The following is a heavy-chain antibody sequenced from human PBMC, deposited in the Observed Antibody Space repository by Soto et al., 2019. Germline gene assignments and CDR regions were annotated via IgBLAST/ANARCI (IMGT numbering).Heavy chain of an antibody. D-gene: IGHD3-22*01. Sequence: GGSMRLSCAASGFTFSSYWMHWVRQAPGKGLVWVSRINSDGSSTTYADSVKGRFTISRDNAKNTLYLQMNSLRAEDTAVYYCAKDEYYYYYFDYWGQGTLVTVSS. V-gene: IGHV3-74*01. CDR3: AKDEYYYYYFDY. CDR1: GFTFSSYW. J-gene: IGHJ4*02. CDR2: INSDGSST.